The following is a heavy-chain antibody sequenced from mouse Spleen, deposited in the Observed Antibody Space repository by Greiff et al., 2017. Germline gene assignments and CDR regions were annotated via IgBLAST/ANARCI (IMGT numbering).Heavy chain of an antibody. CDR3: ARERDYYDGSFAY. Sequence: ESGPGLVKPSQSLSLTCSVTGYSITSGYYWNWIRQFPGNKLEWMGYISYDGSNNYNPSLKNRISITRDTSKNQFFLKLNSVTTEDTATYYCARERDYYDGSFAYWGQGTLVTVSA. CDR1: GYSITSGYY. J-gene: IGHJ3*01. D-gene: IGHD1-1*01. CDR2: ISYDGSN. V-gene: IGHV3-6*01.